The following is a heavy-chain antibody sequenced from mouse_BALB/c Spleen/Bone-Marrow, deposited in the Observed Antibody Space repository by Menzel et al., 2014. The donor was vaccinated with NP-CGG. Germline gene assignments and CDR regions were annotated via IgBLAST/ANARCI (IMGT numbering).Heavy chain of an antibody. J-gene: IGHJ1*01. V-gene: IGHV14-3*02. D-gene: IGHD1-2*01. CDR2: IDPANGNT. Sequence: VQLQQSGAELVKPGASVKLSCTASGFNIKDTYMHWVKQRPGQGLEWIGRIDPANGNTKYDPKFQGKATITADTSSNTAYLQLSSLTSEDTAVYYCARGGTTATWYFDVWAQGPRSPSPQ. CDR1: GFNIKDTY. CDR3: ARGGTTATWYFDV.